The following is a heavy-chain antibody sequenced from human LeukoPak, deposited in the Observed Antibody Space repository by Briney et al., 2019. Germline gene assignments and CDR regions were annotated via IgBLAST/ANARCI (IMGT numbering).Heavy chain of an antibody. Sequence: GGSLRLSCAASGFNFDEYGMIWVRQGLGKGLEWVSGINWNGDSTGYADSVKGRFTISRDNAKNSLYLQMNSLRAEDTALYYCARGGRASWGQGTPVTVSS. V-gene: IGHV3-20*04. CDR1: GFNFDEYG. CDR3: ARGGRAS. CDR2: INWNGDST. J-gene: IGHJ4*02.